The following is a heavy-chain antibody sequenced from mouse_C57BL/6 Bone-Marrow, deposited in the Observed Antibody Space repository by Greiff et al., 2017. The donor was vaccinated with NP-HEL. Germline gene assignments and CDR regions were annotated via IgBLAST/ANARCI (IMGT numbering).Heavy chain of an antibody. CDR1: GYTFTDYY. J-gene: IGHJ2*01. V-gene: IGHV1-76*01. CDR3: ARVGGNYEEDFDY. D-gene: IGHD2-1*01. Sequence: VQLVESGAELVRPGASVKLSCKASGYTFTDYYINWVKQRPGQGLEWIARIYPGSGNTYYNEKFKGKATLTAEKSSSTAYMQLSSLTSEDSAVYFCARVGGNYEEDFDYWGQGTTLTVSS. CDR2: IYPGSGNT.